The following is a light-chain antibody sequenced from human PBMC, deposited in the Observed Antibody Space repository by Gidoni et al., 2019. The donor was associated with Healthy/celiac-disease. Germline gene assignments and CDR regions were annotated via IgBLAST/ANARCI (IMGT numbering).Light chain of an antibody. Sequence: ESVLTQSPCTLSLSPGERATLSCRASQSVSSSYLAWYQQIPGQAPRLLIYGASSRATGIPDRFSGSGSGTDFTLTISRLEPEDFAVYYCQQYGSSPITFXXXTRLEIK. CDR2: GAS. J-gene: IGKJ5*01. CDR1: QSVSSSY. CDR3: QQYGSSPIT. V-gene: IGKV3-20*01.